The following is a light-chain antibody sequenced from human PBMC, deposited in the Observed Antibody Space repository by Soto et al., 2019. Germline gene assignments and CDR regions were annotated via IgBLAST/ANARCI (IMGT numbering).Light chain of an antibody. CDR1: SSNIGSNT. J-gene: IGLJ1*01. Sequence: QSALTQPPSASGTPGQRVTFSCSGSSSNIGSNTVNWYQQLPGTAPKLLIYSNNQRPSGVPDRFSGSKSGTSASLAISGLQSEFFFDFHCAAWSNIFHCTVFGT. CDR2: SNN. V-gene: IGLV1-44*01. CDR3: AAWSNIFHCTV.